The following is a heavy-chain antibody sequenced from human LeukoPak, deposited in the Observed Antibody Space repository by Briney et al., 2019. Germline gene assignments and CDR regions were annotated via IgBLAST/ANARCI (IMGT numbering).Heavy chain of an antibody. CDR3: GKEFSSGWFF. V-gene: IGHV3-23*01. CDR2: IDSSGDYT. Sequence: GGPLKLSGAASGSTFSTHAMTWVRQPPGRGLEWVSSIDSSGDYTFYADSVKGRFTISRDNSKDTLYLQLSGLRAEDTAIYYCGKEFSSGWFFWGQGTLVSVSS. D-gene: IGHD6-13*01. J-gene: IGHJ4*02. CDR1: GSTFSTHA.